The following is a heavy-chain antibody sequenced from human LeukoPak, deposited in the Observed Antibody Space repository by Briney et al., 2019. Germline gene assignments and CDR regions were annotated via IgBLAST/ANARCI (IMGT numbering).Heavy chain of an antibody. V-gene: IGHV3-23*01. CDR2: ISGSGGST. D-gene: IGHD3-3*01. Sequence: GGSLRLSCAASGFTFSSYAMSWVRQAPGKGLEWVSAISGSGGSTYYADSVKGRFTISRHNSNNKLYLQINGQRAEGTDVYYCAKEGDGEWSGYPYYFDYWGQGTLVTVSS. CDR3: AKEGDGEWSGYPYYFDY. J-gene: IGHJ4*02. CDR1: GFTFSSYA.